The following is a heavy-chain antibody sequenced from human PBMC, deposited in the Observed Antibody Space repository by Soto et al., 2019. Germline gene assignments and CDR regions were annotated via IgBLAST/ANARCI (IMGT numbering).Heavy chain of an antibody. J-gene: IGHJ2*01. V-gene: IGHV4-34*01. CDR2: INHSGST. CDR1: GGSFSGYY. Sequence: PSETLSLTCAAYGGSFSGYYWSWIRQPPGKGLEWIGEINHSGSTNYNPSLKSRVTISVDTSKNQFSLKLSSVTAADTAVYYCAREGYGGNSHWYFDLWGRGTLVTVSS. CDR3: AREGYGGNSHWYFDL. D-gene: IGHD2-21*02.